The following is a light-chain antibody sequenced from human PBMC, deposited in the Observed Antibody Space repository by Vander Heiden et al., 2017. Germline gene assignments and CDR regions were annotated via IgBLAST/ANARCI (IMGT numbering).Light chain of an antibody. CDR2: GAS. CDR3: QQYNNWPFT. CDR1: RSVSSN. V-gene: IGKV3-15*01. Sequence: IVMTQSPATLSVSPGERATLSCRASRSVSSNLAWYQQKPGQAPRLLIYGASTRATGIPARFSGSGSATEFTLTITSLQSEDFAVYYCQQYNNWPFTFGPGTKVDIK. J-gene: IGKJ3*01.